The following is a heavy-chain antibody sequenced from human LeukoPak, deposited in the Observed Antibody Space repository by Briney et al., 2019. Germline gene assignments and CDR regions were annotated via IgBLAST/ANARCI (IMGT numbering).Heavy chain of an antibody. J-gene: IGHJ4*02. D-gene: IGHD4/OR15-4a*01. V-gene: IGHV3-15*01. CDR3: AIDEPNYAPYDFDC. CDR1: RFTFSNAW. Sequence: PGGSLRLSCAASRFTFSNAWMNWVRQAPGKGLEWVGRIKSKVDGETTDYAAPVKGRFTISRDDSNNMVYLQMNSLKIEDTAVYYCAIDEPNYAPYDFDCWGQGTLVTVSS. CDR2: IKSKVDGETT.